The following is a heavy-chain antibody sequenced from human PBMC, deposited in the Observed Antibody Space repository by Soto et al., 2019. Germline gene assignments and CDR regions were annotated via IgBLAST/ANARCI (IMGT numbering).Heavy chain of an antibody. J-gene: IGHJ4*02. Sequence: ASVKVSCKASGYTFTSYGISWVRQAPGQGLEWMGWISANNGNTNYAQKIQGRVTMTTDTSTSTAYMELRSLRSDDTAVYYCATDGRYSGSYGRYYFAYWGQGSLVTVSS. D-gene: IGHD1-26*01. V-gene: IGHV1-18*01. CDR3: ATDGRYSGSYGRYYFAY. CDR2: ISANNGNT. CDR1: GYTFTSYG.